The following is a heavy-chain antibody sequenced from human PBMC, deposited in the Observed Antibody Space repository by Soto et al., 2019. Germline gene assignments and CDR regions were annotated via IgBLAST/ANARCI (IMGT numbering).Heavy chain of an antibody. CDR3: ALARYCSGGSCYFDY. D-gene: IGHD2-15*01. J-gene: IGHJ4*02. CDR1: GYTFTSYA. CDR2: INAGNGNT. V-gene: IGHV1-3*01. Sequence: ASVKVSCKASGYTFTSYAMHWVRQAPGQRLEWMGWINAGNGNTKYSQKFQGRVTITRDTSASTAYMELSSLRSEDTAVYYCALARYCSGGSCYFDYWGQGTLVTVSS.